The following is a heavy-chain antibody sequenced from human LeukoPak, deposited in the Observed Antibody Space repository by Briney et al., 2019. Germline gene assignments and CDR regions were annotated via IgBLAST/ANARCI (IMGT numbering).Heavy chain of an antibody. CDR2: INHSGST. J-gene: IGHJ6*03. Sequence: PSETLSLTCAVYGGSFSGYYWSWIRQPPGKGLEWIGEINHSGSTNYNPSLKSRVTISVDTSKKQFSLELSSVTAADTAVYSCARRPGSYYYDSSGYYYPYYYYMDVWGKGTTVTVSS. V-gene: IGHV4-34*01. CDR1: GGSFSGYY. CDR3: ARRPGSYYYDSSGYYYPYYYYMDV. D-gene: IGHD3-22*01.